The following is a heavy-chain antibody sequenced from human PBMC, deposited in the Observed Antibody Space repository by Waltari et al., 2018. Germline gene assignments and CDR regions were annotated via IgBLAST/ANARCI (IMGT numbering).Heavy chain of an antibody. Sequence: EVQLVESGVGVVRPGGSLRLSCAASGFTFDDYGMRWVRQVPGKGLGWVEGLNWKGATARYAVSVRGRFTISRDDGKNSLYRHMNSLRAEDTALYHCAKTKYSGTYYFDSWGLGTLVTVSS. J-gene: IGHJ4*02. CDR2: LNWKGATA. CDR1: GFTFDDYG. CDR3: AKTKYSGTYYFDS. D-gene: IGHD1-26*01. V-gene: IGHV3-20*01.